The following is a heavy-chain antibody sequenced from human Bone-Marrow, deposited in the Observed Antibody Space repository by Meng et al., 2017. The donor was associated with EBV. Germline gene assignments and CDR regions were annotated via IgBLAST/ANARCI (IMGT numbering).Heavy chain of an antibody. CDR2: IYWNDDK. D-gene: IGHD6-19*01. J-gene: IGHJ4*02. V-gene: IGHV2-5*01. CDR1: CFSVSGSGVS. Sequence: MASYQAGPTPLKPRLNLPLACTFSCFSVSGSGVSVSWIRQAPGTALEWLALIYWNDDKRYSPSLTSRLTIANDTSKDPVVLTMIHLDPVQTATYYCAHCGAYSSGCWDYWGQGTLVTVSS. CDR3: AHCGAYSSGCWDY.